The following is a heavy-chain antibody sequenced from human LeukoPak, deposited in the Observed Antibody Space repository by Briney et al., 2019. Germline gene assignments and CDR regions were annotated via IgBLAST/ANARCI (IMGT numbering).Heavy chain of an antibody. CDR1: GFTVSSNS. CDR2: IYTTGNT. V-gene: IGHV3-53*01. D-gene: IGHD3-22*01. J-gene: IGHJ4*02. CDR3: ARRAGDYSHPYDY. Sequence: GGSLRLSCTVSGFTVSSNSMSWVRQAPGKGLEWVSFIYTTGNTHNSDSVKGRFTISRDSSKNTLYLQMNSLRAEDTAVYHYARRAGDYSHPYDYWGQGTLVTVSS.